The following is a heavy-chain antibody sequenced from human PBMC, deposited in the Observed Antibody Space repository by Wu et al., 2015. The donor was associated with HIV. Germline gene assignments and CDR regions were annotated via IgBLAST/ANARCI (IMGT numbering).Heavy chain of an antibody. CDR2: INHSGST. J-gene: IGHJ3*02. CDR1: GGSFSGYY. V-gene: IGHV4-34*01. CDR3: ARVAAPDCTNGVCSTGDAFDI. Sequence: QVQLQQWGAGLLKPSETLSLTCAVYGGSFSGYYWSWIRQPPGKGLEWIGEINHSGSTNYNPSLKSRVTISVDTSKNQFSLKLSSVTAADTAVYYCARVAAPDCTNGVCSTGDAFDIWGQGDNGHRLF. D-gene: IGHD2-8*01.